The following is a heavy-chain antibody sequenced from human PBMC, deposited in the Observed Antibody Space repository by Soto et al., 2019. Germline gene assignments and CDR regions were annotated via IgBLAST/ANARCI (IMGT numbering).Heavy chain of an antibody. CDR2: INRDGSEK. V-gene: IGHV3-7*01. CDR1: GFTFSSYW. CDR3: ARLGVWTSSSPAGEY. J-gene: IGHJ4*02. D-gene: IGHD2-15*01. Sequence: GESLKISCAASGFTFSSYWRSWVRQAPGKGLEWVANINRDGSEKYYVDSVKGGFTISRNNAKNSLYLQRNSLRAEDTALYYGARLGVWTSSSPAGEYWGQGTLVTVSS.